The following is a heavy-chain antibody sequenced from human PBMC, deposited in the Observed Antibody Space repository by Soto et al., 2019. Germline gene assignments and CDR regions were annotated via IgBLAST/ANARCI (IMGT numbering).Heavy chain of an antibody. Sequence: EVQLLQSGGGLVQPGGSLRLSCAASGFIFSNYAMNWVRQAPGKGLEWVSIVTSRGDTTYYADSVKGRFTISRDNSKNTLYLQVNSLTAEDTAVYYGVKDRLAGGLDYWGQGTLVSVSS. CDR2: VTSRGDTT. CDR3: VKDRLAGGLDY. V-gene: IGHV3-23*01. J-gene: IGHJ4*02. CDR1: GFIFSNYA. D-gene: IGHD3-10*01.